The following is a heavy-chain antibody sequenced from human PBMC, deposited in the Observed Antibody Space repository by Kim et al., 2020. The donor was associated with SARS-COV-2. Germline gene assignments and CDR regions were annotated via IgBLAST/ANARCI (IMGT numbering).Heavy chain of an antibody. D-gene: IGHD3-10*01. Sequence: GGSLRLSCAASGFTFSSYAMSWVRQAPGKGLEWVSAFSGSGGSTYYADSVKGRFTISRDNSKNTLYLQMNSLRAEDTAVYYCGKSATYYYGSGSYYLDYYYGMDVWGQGTTVTVSS. CDR1: GFTFSSYA. CDR3: GKSATYYYGSGSYYLDYYYGMDV. J-gene: IGHJ6*02. V-gene: IGHV3-23*01. CDR2: FSGSGGST.